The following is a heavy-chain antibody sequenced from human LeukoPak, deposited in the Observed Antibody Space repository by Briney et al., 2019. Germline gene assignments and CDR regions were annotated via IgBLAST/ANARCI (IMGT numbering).Heavy chain of an antibody. CDR1: GYSISSGYY. D-gene: IGHD3-22*01. CDR3: AILVPYYYDSSGYYNYYYYMDV. V-gene: IGHV4-38-2*01. J-gene: IGHJ6*03. Sequence: SETLSLTCAVSGYSISSGYYWGWIRQPPGKGLEWIGSIYHSGSTYYNPSLKSRVTISVDTSKNQFSLKLSSVTAADTAVYYCAILVPYYYDSSGYYNYYYYMDVWGKGTTVTVSS. CDR2: IYHSGST.